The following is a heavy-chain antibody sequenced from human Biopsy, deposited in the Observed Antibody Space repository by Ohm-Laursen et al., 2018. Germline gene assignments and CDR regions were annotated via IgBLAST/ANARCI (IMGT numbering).Heavy chain of an antibody. J-gene: IGHJ4*02. Sequence: SDTLSLTCIVSGDSISNSYWTWIRQPAGKGLEWIGRFYNSGSSSYNPSLKSRVTMSIDASMNQFSLKLTSVTAADTAVYYCAKARTLDTAIDFDYWGQGTLVTVSS. CDR3: AKARTLDTAIDFDY. CDR1: GDSISNSY. D-gene: IGHD5-18*01. V-gene: IGHV4-4*07. CDR2: FYNSGSS.